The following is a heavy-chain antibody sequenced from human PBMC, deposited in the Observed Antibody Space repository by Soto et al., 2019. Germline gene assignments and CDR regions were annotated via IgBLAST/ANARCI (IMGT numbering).Heavy chain of an antibody. J-gene: IGHJ4*02. CDR3: ARVVGATALSFDY. CDR1: GGTFSSYG. CDR2: IIPIFGTA. Sequence: SVKVSCKASGGTFSSYGISWVRHAPGQGLEWMGGIIPIFGTANYAQKFQGRVTITADESTSTAYMELSSLRSEDTAVYYCARVVGATALSFDYWGQGTLVTVSS. V-gene: IGHV1-69*13. D-gene: IGHD1-26*01.